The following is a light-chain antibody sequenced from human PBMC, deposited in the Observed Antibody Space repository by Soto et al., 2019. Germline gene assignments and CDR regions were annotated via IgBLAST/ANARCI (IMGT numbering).Light chain of an antibody. V-gene: IGKV1-9*01. J-gene: IGKJ5*01. CDR2: TAS. CDR3: QQRNSYAIT. CDR1: QGISSY. Sequence: DIQLTQSPSFLSASVGDRGTITCRASQGISSYLAWYQQKPGKAPNLLIHTASTLQSGVPSRFSGSGSGTEFTLTISSLQPEDFATYYCQQRNSYAITFGQGKRLET.